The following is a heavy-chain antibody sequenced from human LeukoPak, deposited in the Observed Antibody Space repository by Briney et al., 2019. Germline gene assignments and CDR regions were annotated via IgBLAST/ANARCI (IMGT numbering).Heavy chain of an antibody. V-gene: IGHV3-23*01. J-gene: IGHJ6*02. Sequence: PGGSLRLSCAASGFTFSSYAMSWVRQAPGKGLEWVSAISGGGSSTFYADSVKGRFTISRDNSKNTLYLQMSSLRAEDAAIYYCAKVQLALVGARYGMDVWGQGTTVTVSS. CDR2: ISGGGSST. CDR3: AKVQLALVGARYGMDV. D-gene: IGHD1-1*01. CDR1: GFTFSSYA.